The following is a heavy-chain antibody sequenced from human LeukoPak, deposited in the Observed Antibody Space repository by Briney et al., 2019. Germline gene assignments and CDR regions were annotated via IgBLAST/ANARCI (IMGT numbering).Heavy chain of an antibody. CDR2: IYYSGST. D-gene: IGHD2-15*01. J-gene: IGHJ4*02. Sequence: SETLSLTCTVSGGSISSYYWSWIRQPPGKGLEWIGYIYYSGSTNYNPSPKSRVTISVDTSKNQFSLKLSSVTAADTAVYYCATLYCSGGSCYPNPIDYWGQGTLVTVSS. CDR3: ATLYCSGGSCYPNPIDY. CDR1: GGSISSYY. V-gene: IGHV4-59*01.